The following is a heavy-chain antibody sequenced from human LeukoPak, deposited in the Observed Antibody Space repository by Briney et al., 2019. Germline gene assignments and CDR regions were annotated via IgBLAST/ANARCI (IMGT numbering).Heavy chain of an antibody. CDR2: INSDGSST. J-gene: IGHJ4*02. V-gene: IGHV3-74*01. CDR3: AREGSCYYYDSSGYYCGLFDY. D-gene: IGHD3-22*01. Sequence: GGSLRLSCEASGFNLSSYWMHWVRQAPGKGLVWVSRINSDGSSTRYADSVKGRLTISRDNAKNTLYLQMNSLRAEDTAVYYCAREGSCYYYDSSGYYCGLFDYWGQGTLVTVSS. CDR1: GFNLSSYW.